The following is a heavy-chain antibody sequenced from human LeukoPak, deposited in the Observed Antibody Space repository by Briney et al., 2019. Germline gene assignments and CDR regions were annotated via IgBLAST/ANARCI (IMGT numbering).Heavy chain of an antibody. CDR2: INSDGSST. J-gene: IGHJ4*02. Sequence: GGSLRLSCAASGFTFSSYWMHWVRQAPGKGLVWVSRINSDGSSTSYADSVKGRFTISRGNAKNTLYLQMNSLRAEDTAVYYCARLPSSGWYVVDYWGQGTLVTVSS. V-gene: IGHV3-74*01. CDR1: GFTFSSYW. CDR3: ARLPSSGWYVVDY. D-gene: IGHD6-19*01.